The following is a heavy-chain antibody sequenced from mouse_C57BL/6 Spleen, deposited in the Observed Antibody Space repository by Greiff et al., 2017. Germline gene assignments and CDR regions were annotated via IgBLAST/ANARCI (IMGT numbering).Heavy chain of an antibody. Sequence: ESGPGLVKPSQSLSLTCSVTGYSITSGYYWNWIRQFPGNKLEWMGYISYDGSNNYNPSLKNRISITRDTSKNQFFLKLNSVTTEDTATYYCARYGDDYDSAWFAYWGQGTLVTVSA. CDR1: GYSITSGYY. V-gene: IGHV3-6*01. D-gene: IGHD2-4*01. J-gene: IGHJ3*01. CDR3: ARYGDDYDSAWFAY. CDR2: ISYDGSN.